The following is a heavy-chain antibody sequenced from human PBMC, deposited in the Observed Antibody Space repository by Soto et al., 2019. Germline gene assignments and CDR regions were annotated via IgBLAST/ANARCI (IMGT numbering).Heavy chain of an antibody. CDR1: GFTVSSNY. J-gene: IGHJ3*02. V-gene: IGHV3-53*01. Sequence: GGSLRLSCAASGFTVSSNYMSWVRQAPGRGLEWVSVIYSGGSTYYADSVKGRFTISRDSSKNTVYLQINSLGAEDTAVYYCERDSKLNSARAFDIWGQGTVVTVSS. CDR3: ERDSKLNSARAFDI. D-gene: IGHD1-1*01. CDR2: IYSGGST.